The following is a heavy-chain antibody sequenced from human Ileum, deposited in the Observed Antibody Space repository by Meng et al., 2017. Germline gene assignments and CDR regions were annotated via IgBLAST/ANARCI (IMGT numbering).Heavy chain of an antibody. Sequence: QAELQWSGPVLVRPSEPLSRACAGSGACVNFGLYFRCWIRQSPGKTLEWIGHTYSTGLTNYNPSLKSRVAISLDASKNQFSLKLTSVPAADSAVYFCARTYNTPFFDSWGQGTLVTVSS. CDR1: GACVNFGLYF. J-gene: IGHJ4*02. D-gene: IGHD1-14*01. CDR3: ARTYNTPFFDS. V-gene: IGHV4-61*01. CDR2: TYSTGLT.